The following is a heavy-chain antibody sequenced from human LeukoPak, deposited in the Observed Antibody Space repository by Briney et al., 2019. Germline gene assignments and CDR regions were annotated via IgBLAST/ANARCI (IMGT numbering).Heavy chain of an antibody. J-gene: IGHJ6*02. CDR1: GFTFSSYA. CDR3: AKAEPVPRAPYYDFWSGYYTGSSPDARALADYYYYGMDV. Sequence: GGSLRLSCAASGFTFSSYAMSWVRQAPGKGLEWVSAISGSGGSTYYADSVKGRFTISRDNSKNTLYLQMNSLRAEDTAVYYCAKAEPVPRAPYYDFWSGYYTGSSPDARALADYYYYGMDVWGQGTTVTVSS. V-gene: IGHV3-23*01. D-gene: IGHD3-3*01. CDR2: ISGSGGST.